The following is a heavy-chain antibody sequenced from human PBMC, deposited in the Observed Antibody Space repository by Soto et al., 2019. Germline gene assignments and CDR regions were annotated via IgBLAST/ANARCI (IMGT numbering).Heavy chain of an antibody. Sequence: SETLSLTCTVSGGSISSGDYYWSWIRQPPGKGLEWIGYIYYSGSTYYNPSLKSRVTISVDTSKNQFSLKLSSVTAADTAVYYCARDQHYYGSGSYINYGMDVWGQETTVTVSS. V-gene: IGHV4-30-4*01. D-gene: IGHD3-10*01. CDR1: GGSISSGDYY. CDR2: IYYSGST. J-gene: IGHJ6*02. CDR3: ARDQHYYGSGSYINYGMDV.